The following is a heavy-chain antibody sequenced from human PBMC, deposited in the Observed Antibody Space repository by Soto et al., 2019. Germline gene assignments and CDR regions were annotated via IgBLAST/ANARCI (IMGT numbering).Heavy chain of an antibody. CDR1: TFSTYV. D-gene: IGHD2-2*01. CDR3: AKGSSNSRPYYFDY. J-gene: IGHJ4*02. V-gene: IGHV3-23*01. Sequence: TFSTYVMSWVRQAPGQGLEWVSAITGGADDTYNADSVRGRFTISRDNSKNTLYLQMNSLRAEDTAVYYCAKGSSNSRPYYFDYWGQGTLVTVSS. CDR2: ITGGADDT.